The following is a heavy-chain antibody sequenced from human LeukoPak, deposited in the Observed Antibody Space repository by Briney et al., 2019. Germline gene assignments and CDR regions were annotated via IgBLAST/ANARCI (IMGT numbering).Heavy chain of an antibody. CDR1: GGSISSSSYY. Sequence: PSETLSLTCTVSGGSISSSSYYCGWIRQPAGKGLEWIGRIYTSGSTNYNPSLKSRVTMSVDTSKNQFSLKLSSVTAADTAVYYCARTVRLGELSLGWYFDLWGRGTLVTVSS. CDR3: ARTVRLGELSLGWYFDL. J-gene: IGHJ2*01. CDR2: IYTSGST. D-gene: IGHD3-16*02. V-gene: IGHV4-61*02.